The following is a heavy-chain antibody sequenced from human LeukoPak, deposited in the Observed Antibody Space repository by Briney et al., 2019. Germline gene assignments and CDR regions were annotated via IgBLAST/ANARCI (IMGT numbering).Heavy chain of an antibody. V-gene: IGHV4-61*02. Sequence: SQTLSLTCTVSGGSISSGSYYWSWIRQPAGKGLEWIGRIYTSGSTNYNPSLKSRVTISVDTSKNQFSLKLSSVTAAGTAVYYCAREGGYSNFPYWGPGTLVTVSS. J-gene: IGHJ4*02. CDR1: GGSISSGSYY. CDR3: AREGGYSNFPY. CDR2: IYTSGST. D-gene: IGHD5-12*01.